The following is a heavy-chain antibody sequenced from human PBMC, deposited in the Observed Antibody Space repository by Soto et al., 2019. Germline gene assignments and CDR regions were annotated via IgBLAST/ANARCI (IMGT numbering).Heavy chain of an antibody. J-gene: IGHJ4*02. CDR1: GFTFSSYA. CDR2: ISGSGGST. V-gene: IGHV3-23*01. D-gene: IGHD2-2*01. CDR3: AKVRGRCSSTSCYRFDY. Sequence: EVQLLESGGGLVQPGGSLRLSCAASGFTFSSYAMSWVRQAPGKGLEWVSAISGSGGSTYYADSVKGRFTISRDNSKNTLYLQMNSLRAEDTAVYYCAKVRGRCSSTSCYRFDYWGQGTLVTGAS.